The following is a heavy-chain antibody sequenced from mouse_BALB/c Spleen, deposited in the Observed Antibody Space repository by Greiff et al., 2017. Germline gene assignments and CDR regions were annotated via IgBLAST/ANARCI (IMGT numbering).Heavy chain of an antibody. CDR3: ARRNSSGYVAY. J-gene: IGHJ3*01. CDR2: IYPGDGDT. V-gene: IGHV1-80*01. Sequence: VQLQQSGAELVRPGSSVKISCKASGYAFSSYWMNWVKQRPGQGLEWIGQIYPGDGDTNYNGKLKGKATLTADKSSSTAYMQLSSLTSEDSAVYFCARRNSSGYVAYWGQGTLVTVSA. D-gene: IGHD3-1*01. CDR1: GYAFSSYW.